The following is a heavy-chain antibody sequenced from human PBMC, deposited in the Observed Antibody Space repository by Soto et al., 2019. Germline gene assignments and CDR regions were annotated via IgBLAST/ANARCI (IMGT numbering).Heavy chain of an antibody. Sequence: PGGSLRLSCAASGFTFSSYGMHWVRQAPGKGLEWVAVISYDGSNKYYADSVKGRFTISRDNSKNTLYLQMNSLRAEDTAVYYCAKDAYCSGGSCYYYYYGMDVWGQGTTVTVSS. J-gene: IGHJ6*02. CDR1: GFTFSSYG. CDR3: AKDAYCSGGSCYYYYYGMDV. D-gene: IGHD2-15*01. CDR2: ISYDGSNK. V-gene: IGHV3-30*18.